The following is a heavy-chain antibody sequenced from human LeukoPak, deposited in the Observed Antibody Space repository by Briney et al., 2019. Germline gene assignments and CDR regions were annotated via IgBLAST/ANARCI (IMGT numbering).Heavy chain of an antibody. Sequence: GGSLRLSCAASGFTFSRYSMNWVRQAPGKGLEWVSSISSSGDYKYYADSLKGRFTISRDNAKNSLYLQMNSLRAEDTALYYCARVVGPNYYYYMDVWGKGTTVTVS. CDR1: GFTFSRYS. V-gene: IGHV3-21*04. CDR2: ISSSGDYK. J-gene: IGHJ6*03. D-gene: IGHD1-26*01. CDR3: ARVVGPNYYYYMDV.